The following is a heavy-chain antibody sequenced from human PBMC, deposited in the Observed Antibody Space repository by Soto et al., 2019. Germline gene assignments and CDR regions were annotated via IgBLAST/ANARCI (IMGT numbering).Heavy chain of an antibody. CDR2: IIPIFGTA. D-gene: IGHD1-1*01. CDR3: ARMPGTTSTYYYYGMDV. CDR1: GGTFSSYA. Sequence: VKVSCKASGGTFSSYAISWVRQAPGQGLECMGGIIPIFGTANYAQKFQGRVTITADESTSTAYMELSSLRSEDTAVYYCARMPGTTSTYYYYGMDVWGQGTTVTVYS. J-gene: IGHJ6*02. V-gene: IGHV1-69*13.